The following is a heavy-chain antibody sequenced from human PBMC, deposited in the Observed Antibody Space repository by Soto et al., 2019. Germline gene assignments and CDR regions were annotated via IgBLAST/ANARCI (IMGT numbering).Heavy chain of an antibody. CDR3: ARLPNYYDSSGYYLFDY. D-gene: IGHD3-22*01. V-gene: IGHV5-10-1*01. CDR1: GYSFTSYW. CDR2: IDPSDSYT. Sequence: GESLKISCKGSGYSFTSYWISWVRQMPGKGLEWMGRIDPSDSYTNYSPSFQGHVTISADKSISTAYLQWSSLKASDTAMYYCARLPNYYDSSGYYLFDYWGQGTLVTVSS. J-gene: IGHJ4*02.